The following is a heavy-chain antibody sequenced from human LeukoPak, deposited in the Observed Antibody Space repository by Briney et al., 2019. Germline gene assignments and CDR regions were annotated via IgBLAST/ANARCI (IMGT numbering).Heavy chain of an antibody. Sequence: ASVKVSCKASGYTFTNYGFSWVRQAPGQGLEWMGWISAYNGYTDYAQKFQFRVTMTTDTSTSTAYMELRSLRSDDTAVYYCARDKAVTTEVTQHFQHWGQGTLVTVSS. D-gene: IGHD4-23*01. CDR1: GYTFTNYG. CDR3: ARDKAVTTEVTQHFQH. CDR2: ISAYNGYT. V-gene: IGHV1-18*01. J-gene: IGHJ1*01.